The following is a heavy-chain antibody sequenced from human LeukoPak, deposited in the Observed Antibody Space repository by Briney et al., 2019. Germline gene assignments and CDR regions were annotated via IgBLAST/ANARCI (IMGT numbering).Heavy chain of an antibody. CDR1: GYSISSGYY. D-gene: IGHD2-2*01. V-gene: IGHV4-38-2*01. CDR3: ARVLPAAIPFDY. CDR2: IYHSGST. J-gene: IGHJ4*02. Sequence: PSETLSLTCAVSGYSISSGYYWGWIRQPPGKGLEWIGIIYHSGSTYYNPSLKSRVTISVDTSNNQFSLKLSSVTAADTAVYYCARVLPAAIPFDYWGQGTLVTVSA.